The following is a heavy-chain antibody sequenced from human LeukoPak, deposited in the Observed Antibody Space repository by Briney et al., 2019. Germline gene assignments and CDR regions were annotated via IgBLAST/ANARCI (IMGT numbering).Heavy chain of an antibody. CDR3: AKREATTGAGFDH. CDR1: GFTFSSYS. D-gene: IGHD1-1*01. Sequence: GGSLRLSCAASGFTFSSYSMNWVRQAPGKGLEWVSSISSSSSYIYYADSVKGRFTISRDNAKNTLYLQMNSLRAEDTAVYYCAKREATTGAGFDHWGQGTLVTVSS. CDR2: ISSSSSYI. V-gene: IGHV3-21*04. J-gene: IGHJ5*02.